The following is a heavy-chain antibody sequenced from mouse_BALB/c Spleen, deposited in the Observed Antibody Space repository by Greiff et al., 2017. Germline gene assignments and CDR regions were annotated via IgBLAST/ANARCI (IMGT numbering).Heavy chain of an antibody. V-gene: IGHV2-6-7*01. J-gene: IGHJ4*01. CDR3: ARAHEGFYYAMDY. Sequence: QVQLKESGPGLVAPSQSLSITCTVSGFSLTGYGVNWVRQPPGKGLEWLGMIWGDGSTDYNSALKSRLSISKDNSKSQVFLKMNSLQTDDTARYYCARAHEGFYYAMDYWGQGTSVTVSS. CDR2: IWGDGST. CDR1: GFSLTGYG.